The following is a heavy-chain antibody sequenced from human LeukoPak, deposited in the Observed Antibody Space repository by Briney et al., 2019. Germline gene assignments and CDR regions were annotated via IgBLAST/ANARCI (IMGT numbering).Heavy chain of an antibody. D-gene: IGHD5-24*01. Sequence: GESLKISCKGFGYSFSSYWNAWVRQRPGKGLEWMGIIYPGGSETRYDPSFQGQVTISADSSTSTAYLQWSSLRASDTAMYYCARASRGGYNQNFDHWGQGTLVTVSS. CDR3: ARASRGGYNQNFDH. V-gene: IGHV5-51*01. CDR2: IYPGGSET. J-gene: IGHJ4*02. CDR1: GYSFSSYW.